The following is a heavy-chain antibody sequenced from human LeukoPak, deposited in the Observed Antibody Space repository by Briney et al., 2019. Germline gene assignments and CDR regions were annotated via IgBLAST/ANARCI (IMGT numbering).Heavy chain of an antibody. CDR2: TYYSGST. CDR1: GGSISYYY. Sequence: SETLSLTCTVSGGSISYYYWSWIRQPPGKGLEWIGYTYYSGSTNYNPSLKSRVTISVDTSKNQFSLKLSSVTAADTAVYYCARAPPYYYYHNWFDPWGQGTLVTVSS. V-gene: IGHV4-59*12. D-gene: IGHD3-10*01. J-gene: IGHJ5*02. CDR3: ARAPPYYYYHNWFDP.